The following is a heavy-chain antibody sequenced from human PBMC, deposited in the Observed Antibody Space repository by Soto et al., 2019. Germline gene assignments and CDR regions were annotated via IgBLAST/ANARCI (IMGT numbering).Heavy chain of an antibody. D-gene: IGHD2-2*01. CDR3: AKTYCSSTSCPPAAFDI. Sequence: EVQLLESGGGLVQPGGSLRLSCAASGFTFSSYAMSWVRQAPGKGLEWVSAISGSGGSTYYADSVKGRFTISRDNSKNTLYLQMNSLRAEDTAVYYCAKTYCSSTSCPPAAFDIWGQGTMVTVSS. CDR1: GFTFSSYA. V-gene: IGHV3-23*01. CDR2: ISGSGGST. J-gene: IGHJ3*02.